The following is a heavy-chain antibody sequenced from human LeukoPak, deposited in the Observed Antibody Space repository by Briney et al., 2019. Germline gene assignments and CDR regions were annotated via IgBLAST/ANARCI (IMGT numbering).Heavy chain of an antibody. Sequence: GESLKISFKGSGYNFARYWIGWVRQMPGKGLEWMGVIYPGDSDTRYSPSFQGQVTISADKSTSTAYVQWSSLKASDTAMYYCAMSTIIVAGWASDIWGQGTMVTVSS. CDR1: GYNFARYW. CDR2: IYPGDSDT. J-gene: IGHJ3*02. V-gene: IGHV5-51*01. D-gene: IGHD3-22*01. CDR3: AMSTIIVAGWASDI.